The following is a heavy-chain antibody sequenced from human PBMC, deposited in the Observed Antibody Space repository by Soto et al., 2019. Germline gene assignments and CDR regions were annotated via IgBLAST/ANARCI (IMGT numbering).Heavy chain of an antibody. J-gene: IGHJ4*02. D-gene: IGHD3-22*01. CDR1: GFTFSTYA. V-gene: IGHV3-23*01. CDR2: ISGSGGST. CDR3: ATVSGGSGGYYGGRIDY. Sequence: GGSLRLSCAASGFTFSTYAMSWVRQAPGTGLEWVSAISGSGGSTYYADAVKGQITVSRDNSKKTMSLQMNSLRAEDTAVYYCATVSGGSGGYYGGRIDYWGQGTLVTVSS.